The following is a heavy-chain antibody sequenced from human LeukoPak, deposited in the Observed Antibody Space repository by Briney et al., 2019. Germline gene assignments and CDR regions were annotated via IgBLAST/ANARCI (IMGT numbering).Heavy chain of an antibody. J-gene: IGHJ4*02. D-gene: IGHD6-13*01. Sequence: GASVKVSCKASGYTFTSYGISWVRQAPGQGLEWMGWISAYNGNTNYAQKLQGRVTMTTDTSTSTAYMELRSLRSDDTAVYYCARNLRSFGAAGTFDYWGQGTLVTVSS. CDR2: ISAYNGNT. CDR3: ARNLRSFGAAGTFDY. CDR1: GYTFTSYG. V-gene: IGHV1-18*01.